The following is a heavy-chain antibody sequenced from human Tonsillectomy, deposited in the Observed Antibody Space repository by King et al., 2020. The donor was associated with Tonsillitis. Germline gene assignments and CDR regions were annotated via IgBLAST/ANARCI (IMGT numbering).Heavy chain of an antibody. CDR1: GFTFSSYG. CDR2: ISYDGSNK. CDR3: AKGNLGYCSSTSCYGYYYYYMDV. Sequence: QLVQSGGGVVQPGMSLRLSCAASGFTFSSYGMHWVRQAPGKGLEWLAGISYDGSNKYYAYSVKGRFTISRDNSKNTLYLQMNSLRAEDTAVYYCAKGNLGYCSSTSCYGYYYYYMDVWGKGTTVTVSS. V-gene: IGHV3-30*18. D-gene: IGHD2-2*01. J-gene: IGHJ6*03.